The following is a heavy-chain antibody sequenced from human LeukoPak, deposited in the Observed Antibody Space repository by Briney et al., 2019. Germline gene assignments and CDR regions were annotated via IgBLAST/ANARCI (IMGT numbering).Heavy chain of an antibody. CDR1: GGTFSSYA. CDR2: IIPIFGTA. D-gene: IGHD3-22*01. V-gene: IGHV1-69*13. J-gene: IGHJ5*02. Sequence: ASVKVSCKASGGTFSSYAISWVRQAPGQGLEWMGGIIPIFGTANYAQKFQGRVTITADESTSTAYMELSSLRSEDTAVYYCARGLYDSSGYYYGWFDPWGQGTLVTVSS. CDR3: ARGLYDSSGYYYGWFDP.